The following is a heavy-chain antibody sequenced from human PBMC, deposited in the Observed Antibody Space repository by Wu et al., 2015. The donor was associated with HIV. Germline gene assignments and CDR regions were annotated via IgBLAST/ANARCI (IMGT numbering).Heavy chain of an antibody. CDR3: ARHLPPNCSSSSCHYELQRGADGFDV. CDR2: IIPIFGRA. Sequence: QVQLVQSGAEVKKPGSSVKVSCKASGGNFNSYAINWVRQAPGQGLEWMGRIIPIFGRANYAQKFQDRVTVTADESTRTAYMELSSLRSGDTAVYYCARHLPPNCSSSSCHYELQRGADGFDVWGQGTMVTVSS. V-gene: IGHV1-69*13. J-gene: IGHJ3*01. CDR1: GGNFNSYA. D-gene: IGHD2-2*01.